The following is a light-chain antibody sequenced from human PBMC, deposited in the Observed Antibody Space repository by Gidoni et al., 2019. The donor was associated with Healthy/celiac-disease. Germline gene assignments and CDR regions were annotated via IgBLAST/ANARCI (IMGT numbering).Light chain of an antibody. CDR2: KAS. J-gene: IGKJ2*01. CDR3: QQYNSYPHT. V-gene: IGKV1-5*03. Sequence: DTQMTQSPSTLSASVGDRVTITCRASQSISSWFAWYQQKPGKAPKLLIYKASSLESGVQSRFSGSGSGTEFTLTISSLQPDDFATYYCQQYNSYPHTFGQGTKLEIK. CDR1: QSISSW.